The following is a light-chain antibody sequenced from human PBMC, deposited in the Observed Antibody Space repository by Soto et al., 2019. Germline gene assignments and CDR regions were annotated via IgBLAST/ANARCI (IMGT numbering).Light chain of an antibody. J-gene: IGKJ2*01. CDR1: QSVSSSY. CDR2: GAS. Sequence: EIVLTQSPGTLSLSPGERATLSCRASQSVSSSYLAWYQHNPGQAPRLLIYGASSRATGIPDRFSGSGSGTDFTLTISRLEPEDFAMYYCQQYGSSPHTFGQGTKLEIK. CDR3: QQYGSSPHT. V-gene: IGKV3-20*01.